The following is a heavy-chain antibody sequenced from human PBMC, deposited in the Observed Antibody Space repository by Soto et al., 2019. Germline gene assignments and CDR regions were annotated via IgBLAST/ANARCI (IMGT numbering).Heavy chain of an antibody. J-gene: IGHJ6*02. CDR2: IYSGGST. CDR1: GFTVSSNY. D-gene: IGHD3-10*01. Sequence: GGSLGLSCAASGFTVSSNYMSWVRQAPGKGLEWVSVIYSGGSTYYADSVKGRFTISRDNSKNTLYLQMNSLRAEDTAVYYCARDRGVSPPNYYYYGMDVWGQGTTVTVSS. V-gene: IGHV3-53*01. CDR3: ARDRGVSPPNYYYYGMDV.